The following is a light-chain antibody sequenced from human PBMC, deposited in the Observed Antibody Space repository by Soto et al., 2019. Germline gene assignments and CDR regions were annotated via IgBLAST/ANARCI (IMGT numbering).Light chain of an antibody. CDR1: QSISSW. CDR2: DAS. V-gene: IGKV1-5*01. Sequence: QMTQSPSTLSASVGDRVTITCRASQSISSWLAWYQQKPGKAPKLLIYDASSLESGVPSRFSGSGSGTEFTLTISSLQPDDFATYYCQQYNSSPITFGPGTRLEIK. J-gene: IGKJ5*01. CDR3: QQYNSSPIT.